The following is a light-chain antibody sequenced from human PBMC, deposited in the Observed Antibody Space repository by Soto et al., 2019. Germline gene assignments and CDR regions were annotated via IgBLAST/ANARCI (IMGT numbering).Light chain of an antibody. V-gene: IGLV1-40*01. CDR1: RSNIGAGFD. CDR3: QSYDSSLSAYV. CDR2: DNS. Sequence: QLVLTQPPSVSGAPGQRVTISCTGRRSNIGAGFDVHWYQQLPGTAPKLLIYDNSNRPSGVPDRFSGSKSGTSASLAITGLQAEYEADYYCQSYDSSLSAYVFGTGTKVTVL. J-gene: IGLJ1*01.